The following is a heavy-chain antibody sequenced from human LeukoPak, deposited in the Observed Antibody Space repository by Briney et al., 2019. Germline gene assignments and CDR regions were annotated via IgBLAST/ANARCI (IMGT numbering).Heavy chain of an antibody. CDR2: INPNSGGT. Sequence: ASVRVSCKASGYTFTGYYMHWVRQAPGQGLDWMGWINPNSGGTNYAQKFQGRVNMTRDTSISTAYMELSRLRSDDTAVYYCAREREMATMSFDYWGQGTLVTVSS. V-gene: IGHV1-2*02. J-gene: IGHJ4*02. CDR3: AREREMATMSFDY. D-gene: IGHD5-24*01. CDR1: GYTFTGYY.